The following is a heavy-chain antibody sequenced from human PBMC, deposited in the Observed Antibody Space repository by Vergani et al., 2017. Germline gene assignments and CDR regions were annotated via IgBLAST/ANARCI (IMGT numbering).Heavy chain of an antibody. CDR2: MNPNSGNT. V-gene: IGHV1-8*01. CDR1: GYTFTSYD. CDR3: ARARGVWSGYYKHPFGY. Sequence: QVQLVPSGAEVKKPGASVKVSCKASGYTFTSYDINWVRQATGQGLEWMGWMNPNSGNTGYAQKFQGRVTMTRNTSISTAYMELSSLRSEDTAVYYCARARGVWSGYYKHPFGYWGQGTLVTVSS. J-gene: IGHJ4*02. D-gene: IGHD3-3*01.